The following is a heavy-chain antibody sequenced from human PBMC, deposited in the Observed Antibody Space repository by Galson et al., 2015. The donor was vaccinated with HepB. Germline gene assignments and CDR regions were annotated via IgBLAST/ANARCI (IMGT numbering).Heavy chain of an antibody. J-gene: IGHJ3*02. CDR3: AKDGAYYYDSSGYSAAFDI. Sequence: SLRLSCAASGLTFSTYAMSWVRQAPGKGLEWVSVIRGSGGSTYYADSVKGRFTISRDNSKSTLFLQMNSLRAEDTAVYYCAKDGAYYYDSSGYSAAFDIWGQGTMVTVSS. CDR1: GLTFSTYA. D-gene: IGHD3-22*01. CDR2: IRGSGGST. V-gene: IGHV3-23*01.